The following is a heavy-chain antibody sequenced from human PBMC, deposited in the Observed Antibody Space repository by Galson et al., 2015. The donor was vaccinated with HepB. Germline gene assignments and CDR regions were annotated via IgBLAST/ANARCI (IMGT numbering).Heavy chain of an antibody. V-gene: IGHV3-21*01. J-gene: IGHJ4*02. Sequence: SLRLSCAASGFTFSSYSVNWVRQAPGKGLEWVSSISSSSSYIYYADSVKGRFTISRDSAKNSLYLQMNSLRAEDTAVYYCARALYYYDSSGYYPTYFDYWGQGTLVTVSS. CDR2: ISSSSSYI. CDR1: GFTFSSYS. D-gene: IGHD3-22*01. CDR3: ARALYYYDSSGYYPTYFDY.